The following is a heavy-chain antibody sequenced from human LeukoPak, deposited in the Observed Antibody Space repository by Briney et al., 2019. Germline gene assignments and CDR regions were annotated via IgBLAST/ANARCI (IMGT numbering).Heavy chain of an antibody. CDR3: ARDFGESYGMDV. CDR2: NSAGSRAI. J-gene: IGHJ6*02. V-gene: IGHV3-48*04. Sequence: PGGALRLSCAASGFTFSNYAMNWVRQAPGGGREGISYNSAGSRAIYHADSVKGRFTISRDNAKSSLYLQMNTLRAEDTAVYYCARDFGESYGMDVWGQGTTVIVSS. CDR1: GFTFSNYA. D-gene: IGHD2-21*01.